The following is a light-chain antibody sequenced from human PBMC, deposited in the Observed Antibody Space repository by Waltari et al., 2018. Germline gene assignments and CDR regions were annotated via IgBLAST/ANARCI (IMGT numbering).Light chain of an antibody. CDR3: QQYKNWPPWT. V-gene: IGKV3-15*01. Sequence: EIVMTQSPATLSVSPGERATLSCRASQSVSSNLAWDQQKPGQAPRPLISGASTRATGIPARFSVSGSGTEFTLTISSLQSEDFAVYYCQQYKNWPPWTFGQGTKVEIK. CDR2: GAS. J-gene: IGKJ1*01. CDR1: QSVSSN.